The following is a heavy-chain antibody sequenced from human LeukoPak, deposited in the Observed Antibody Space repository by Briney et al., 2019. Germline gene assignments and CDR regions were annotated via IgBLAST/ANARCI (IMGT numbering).Heavy chain of an antibody. V-gene: IGHV3-74*01. CDR1: GFTVSSYW. CDR2: INEDGTTI. D-gene: IGHD3-22*01. CDR3: ARDFPYYDSSGYYYGDYFDY. Sequence: GGSLRLSCAASGFTVSSYWMHWVRQAPGKGLVWVSRINEDGTTINYADSVKGRFTISRDNAKNTLYLQMDSLRAEDTAVYYCARDFPYYDSSGYYYGDYFDYWGQGTLVTVSS. J-gene: IGHJ4*02.